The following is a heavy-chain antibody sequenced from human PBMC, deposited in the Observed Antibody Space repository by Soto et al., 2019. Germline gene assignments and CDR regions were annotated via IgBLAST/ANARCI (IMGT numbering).Heavy chain of an antibody. CDR3: AKDQVPATAPTGGNWFDP. CDR2: ISGSGGST. V-gene: IGHV3-23*01. CDR1: GFTFSSYA. Sequence: PGGSLRLSCAASGFTFSSYAMSWVRQAPGKGLEWVSAISGSGGSTYYADSVKGRFTISRDNSKNTLYLQMNSLRAEDTAVYYCAKDQVPATAPTGGNWFDPWGQGTLVTVSS. D-gene: IGHD2-2*01. J-gene: IGHJ5*02.